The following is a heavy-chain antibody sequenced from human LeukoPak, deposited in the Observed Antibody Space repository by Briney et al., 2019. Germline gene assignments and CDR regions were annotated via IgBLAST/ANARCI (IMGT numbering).Heavy chain of an antibody. D-gene: IGHD6-6*01. CDR2: INPSGRI. J-gene: IGHJ4*02. CDR3: ARGQLGAPDLDY. Sequence: GSLRLSCAASGFTFSDFAMSWVRQAPGKGLEWIGEINPSGRISYNPSLKSRLTISVDASKNQFSLNLRSLTAADTAVYYCARGQLGAPDLDYWGQGTLVTVSS. V-gene: IGHV4-34*01. CDR1: GFTFSDFA.